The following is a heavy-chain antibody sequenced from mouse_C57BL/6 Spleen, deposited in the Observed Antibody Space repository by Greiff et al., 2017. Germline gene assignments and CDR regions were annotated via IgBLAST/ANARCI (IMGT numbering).Heavy chain of an antibody. CDR1: GYSITSGYY. CDR3: ARAYYNAMDY. CDR2: ISYDGSN. J-gene: IGHJ4*01. Sequence: VQLKESGPGLVKPSQSLSLTCSVTGYSITSGYYWNWIRQFPGNKLEWMGYISYDGSNNYNPSLKNLISITRDTSKNQFFLKLNSVTTEDTAAYYCARAYYNAMDYWGQGTSVTVSS. D-gene: IGHD2-12*01. V-gene: IGHV3-6*01.